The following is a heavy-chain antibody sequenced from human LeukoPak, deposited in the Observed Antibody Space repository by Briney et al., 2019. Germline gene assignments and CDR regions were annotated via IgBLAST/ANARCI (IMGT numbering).Heavy chain of an antibody. CDR1: GFTINTFT. V-gene: IGHV3-23*01. CDR2: IRGAEGGT. D-gene: IGHD6-19*01. J-gene: IGHJ4*02. Sequence: GGSLRLSCAASGFTINTFTMNWVRQAPGEGLEWVSTIRGAEGGTYYADSVKGRFTISRDNFENTLYLQMNYLREEDTALYYCAKAFSSGWSPFDYWGQGALVTVSS. CDR3: AKAFSSGWSPFDY.